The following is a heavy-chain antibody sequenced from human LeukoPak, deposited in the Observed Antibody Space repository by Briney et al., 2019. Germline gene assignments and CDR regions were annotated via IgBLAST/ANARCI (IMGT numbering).Heavy chain of an antibody. J-gene: IGHJ3*02. CDR1: GYTFTGYY. V-gene: IGHV1-2*02. CDR3: ASTDYYDSSGYPRTDAFDI. CDR2: INPNSGGT. Sequence: ASVKVSCKASGYTFTGYYMHWVRPAPGQGLEWMGWINPNSGGTNYAQKFQGRVTMTRDTSISTAYMELSRLRSDDTAVYYCASTDYYDSSGYPRTDAFDIWGQGTMVTVSS. D-gene: IGHD3-22*01.